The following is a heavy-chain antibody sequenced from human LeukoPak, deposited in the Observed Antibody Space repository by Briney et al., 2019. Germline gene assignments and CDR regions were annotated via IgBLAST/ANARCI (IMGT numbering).Heavy chain of an antibody. CDR3: AREPGDRYTLDY. Sequence: PGGSLRLSCAASGFTFSSYWMHWVRQAPGKGLVWVSRITNDVSSTTYADSVKGRFTVSRDNAKNTLYLQMNSLRAEDTAVYYCAREPGDRYTLDYWGQGTLVTVSS. CDR1: GFTFSSYW. V-gene: IGHV3-74*01. J-gene: IGHJ4*02. CDR2: ITNDVSST. D-gene: IGHD3-16*02.